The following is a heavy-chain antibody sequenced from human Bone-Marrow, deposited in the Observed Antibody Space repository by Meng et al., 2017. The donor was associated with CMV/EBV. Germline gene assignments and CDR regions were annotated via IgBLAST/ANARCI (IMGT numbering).Heavy chain of an antibody. J-gene: IGHJ4*02. Sequence: ASVKVSCKASGYTFTGYYMHWVRQAPGQGLEWMGWINPNSGGTNYAQKFQGRVTMTRDTSISTAYMELSRLRSDDTAVYYCARDHEGVDTAMVTQYYHDSSTDYWGQGTLVTVSS. CDR1: GYTFTGYY. V-gene: IGHV1-2*02. CDR3: ARDHEGVDTAMVTQYYHDSSTDY. D-gene: IGHD5-18*01. CDR2: INPNSGGT.